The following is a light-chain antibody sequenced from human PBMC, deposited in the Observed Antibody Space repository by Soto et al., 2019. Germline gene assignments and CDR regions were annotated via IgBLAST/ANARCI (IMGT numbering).Light chain of an antibody. J-gene: IGKJ1*01. V-gene: IGKV1-8*01. CDR3: QQYSTSPWT. CDR1: QGVSND. Sequence: AIRMTQSPYSLSASPGDGVTITCRSSQGVSNDFAWYQQKPGQAPKVLIHAASTLQGGVPSRVSGSGSGTAVTLTISGLQSDDFSTHYCQQYSTSPWTVGQGTNVDIK. CDR2: AAS.